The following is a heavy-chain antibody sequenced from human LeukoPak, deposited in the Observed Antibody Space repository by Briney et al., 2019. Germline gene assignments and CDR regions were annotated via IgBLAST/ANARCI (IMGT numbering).Heavy chain of an antibody. CDR1: GDSISSDY. Sequence: SETLSLTCSASGDSISSDYWSWIRQPPGKGLEWIGYISYSGSTKSNPALKSRVTISGDRSKDQFSLKMTSVTAADTAVYYCAKSHPAVTTTDWYFDLWGRGTLVTVSS. CDR3: AKSHPAVTTTDWYFDL. J-gene: IGHJ2*01. D-gene: IGHD4-17*01. CDR2: ISYSGST. V-gene: IGHV4-59*01.